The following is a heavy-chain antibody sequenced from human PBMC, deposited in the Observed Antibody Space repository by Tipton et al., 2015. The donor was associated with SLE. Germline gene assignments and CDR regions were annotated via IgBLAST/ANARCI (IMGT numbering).Heavy chain of an antibody. V-gene: IGHV4-38-2*02. J-gene: IGHJ3*02. D-gene: IGHD3-3*01. CDR1: GGSISSGYY. CDR2: IYHSGST. CDR3: ASEGVHYDFWSGATGAFDI. Sequence: TLSLTCTVSGGSISSGYYWGWIRQPPGKGLEWIGSIYHSGSTYYNPSLKSRVTISVDTSKNQFSLKLSSVTAADTAVYYCASEGVHYDFWSGATGAFDIWGQGTMVTVSS.